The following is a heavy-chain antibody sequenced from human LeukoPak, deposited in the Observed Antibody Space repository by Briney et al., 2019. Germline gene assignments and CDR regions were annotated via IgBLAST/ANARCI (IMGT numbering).Heavy chain of an antibody. Sequence: GGSLRLSCAASGSTFSSYGMHWVRQAPGKGLEWVAFIRYDGSNKYYADSVKGRFTISRDNSKNTLYLQMNSLRAEDTAVYYCAKDKLYYYDSSGYYPSDYWGQGTLVTVSS. CDR2: IRYDGSNK. J-gene: IGHJ4*02. CDR1: GSTFSSYG. CDR3: AKDKLYYYDSSGYYPSDY. V-gene: IGHV3-30*02. D-gene: IGHD3-22*01.